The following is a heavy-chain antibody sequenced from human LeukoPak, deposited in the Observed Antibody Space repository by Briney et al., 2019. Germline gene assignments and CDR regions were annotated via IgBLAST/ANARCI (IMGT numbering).Heavy chain of an antibody. CDR2: IIPILGIA. D-gene: IGHD2-2*01. CDR1: GGTFSSYT. J-gene: IGHJ3*02. CDR3: AGSGRIVVVPAADAFDI. Sequence: ASVKVSCKASGGTFSSYTISWVRQAPGQGLEWMGRIIPILGIANYAQKFQGRVTITADKSTSTAYMELSSLRSEDTAVYYCAGSGRIVVVPAADAFDIWGQGTMVTVSS. V-gene: IGHV1-69*02.